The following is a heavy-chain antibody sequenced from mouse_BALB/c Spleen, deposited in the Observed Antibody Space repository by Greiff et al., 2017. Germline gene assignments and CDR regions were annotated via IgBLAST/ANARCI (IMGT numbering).Heavy chain of an antibody. Sequence: EVQLQQSGPGLVKPSQSLSLTCTVTGYSITSDYAWNWIRQFPGNKLEWMGYISYSGSTSYNPSLKSRISITRDTSKNQFFLQLNSVTTEDTATYDCAKSGTRRYFDVWGAGTTVTVSS. CDR2: ISYSGST. CDR3: AKSGTRRYFDV. CDR1: GYSITSDYA. J-gene: IGHJ1*01. D-gene: IGHD3-2*02. V-gene: IGHV3-2*02.